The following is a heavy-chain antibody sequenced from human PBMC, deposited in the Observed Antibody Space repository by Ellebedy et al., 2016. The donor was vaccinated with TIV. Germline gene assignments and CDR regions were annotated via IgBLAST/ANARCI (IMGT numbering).Heavy chain of an antibody. V-gene: IGHV1-3*01. J-gene: IGHJ5*02. D-gene: IGHD1-26*01. Sequence: ASVKVSCKASGYTFTSYAMHWVRQAPGQRLEWMGWINAGNGNTKYSQKFQGRVTITRDTSASTAYMELSSLRSEDTAVYYCARGEWELLPSDWFDPWGQGTLVTVSS. CDR2: INAGNGNT. CDR1: GYTFTSYA. CDR3: ARGEWELLPSDWFDP.